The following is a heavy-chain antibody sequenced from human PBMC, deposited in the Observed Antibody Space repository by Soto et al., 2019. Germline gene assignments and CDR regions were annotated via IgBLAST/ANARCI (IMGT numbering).Heavy chain of an antibody. Sequence: PGGSLRLSCAASGFTFSTYALHWVRQAPGKGLEWVAVISYDGTNKYYADSVKGRFTISRDNSKNTLYLQMNSLRAEDTAVYYCARAPDHHPLGYWGQGTLVTVSS. V-gene: IGHV3-30-3*01. J-gene: IGHJ4*02. CDR1: GFTFSTYA. CDR2: ISYDGTNK. CDR3: ARAPDHHPLGY.